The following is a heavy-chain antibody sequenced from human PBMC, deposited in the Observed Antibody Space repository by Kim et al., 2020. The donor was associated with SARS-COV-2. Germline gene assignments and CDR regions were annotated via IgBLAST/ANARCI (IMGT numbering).Heavy chain of an antibody. CDR3: TRERMTGTTRGMDV. V-gene: IGHV3-49*04. Sequence: GGSLRLSCTASGFTFGDYAMSWVRQAPGKGLEWVGFIRSKTYGGTTDYAASVKGRFTISRYDSKSIAYLEMNSLKTEDTAVYYCTRERMTGTTRGMDVWGQGTTVTVSS. J-gene: IGHJ6*02. CDR1: GFTFGDYA. CDR2: IRSKTYGGTT. D-gene: IGHD1-7*01.